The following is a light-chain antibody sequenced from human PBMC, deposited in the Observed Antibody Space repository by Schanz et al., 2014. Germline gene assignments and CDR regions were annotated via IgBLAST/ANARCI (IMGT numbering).Light chain of an antibody. CDR2: GAS. Sequence: EIVLTQSPGTLSLSPGERAILSCRASQTLTSNYLAWYQQKPGQAPRLLVYGASSRATGIPDKFSGSGSGTDFTLTISRLEPEDFAVYYCQHYSLSPLFGQGTKVDI. J-gene: IGKJ1*01. CDR3: QHYSLSPL. V-gene: IGKV3-20*01. CDR1: QTLTSNY.